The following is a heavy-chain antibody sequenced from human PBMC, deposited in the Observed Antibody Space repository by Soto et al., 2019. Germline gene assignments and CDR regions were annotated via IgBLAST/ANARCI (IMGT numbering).Heavy chain of an antibody. CDR1: GASINSDTW. J-gene: IGHJ4*02. CDR2: VYHIGVT. V-gene: IGHV4-4*02. D-gene: IGHD1-26*01. Sequence: QVQLQESGPGLVKPSGTLSLTCAVSGASINSDTWWTWVRQPPGKGLEWIGEVYHIGVTNYTPSLKSRVTIAVDTSKSQFSLKMTSVTAADTAVYYCATRRGGATDYCGQGTLGAVSS. CDR3: ATRRGGATDY.